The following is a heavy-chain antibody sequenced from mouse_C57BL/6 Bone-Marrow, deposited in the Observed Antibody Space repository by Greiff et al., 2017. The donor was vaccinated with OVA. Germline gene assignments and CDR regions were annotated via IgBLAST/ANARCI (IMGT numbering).Heavy chain of an antibody. CDR1: GYTFTSYW. CDR2: IDPADSYT. D-gene: IGHD2-4*01. J-gene: IGHJ3*01. V-gene: IGHV1-69*01. CDR3: ARADYEFAY. Sequence: QVQLQQPGAELVMPGASVKLSCKASGYTFTSYWMHWVKQRPGQGLEWIGEIDPADSYTNYNQKFKGKSTLTVDKSSSTAYMQLSSLTSVDSAVYSCARADYEFAYWGQGTLVTVSA.